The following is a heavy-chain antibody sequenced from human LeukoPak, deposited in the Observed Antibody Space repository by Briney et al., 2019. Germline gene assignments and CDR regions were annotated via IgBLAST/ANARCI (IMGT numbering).Heavy chain of an antibody. Sequence: SGGSLRLSCAASGFTFTTYTRHWVRQAPGKGLEWVSTVSDSSDVHYSDSVKGRFTISRDNARNSLYLQMNSLRDEDTAVYYCARDGLHTAHFDWWSQGTLVTVSS. CDR3: ARDGLHTAHFDW. D-gene: IGHD5-18*01. V-gene: IGHV3-48*02. CDR2: VSDSSDV. CDR1: GFTFTTYT. J-gene: IGHJ4*02.